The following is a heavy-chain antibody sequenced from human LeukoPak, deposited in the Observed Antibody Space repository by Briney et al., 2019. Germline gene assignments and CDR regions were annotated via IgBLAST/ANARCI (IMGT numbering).Heavy chain of an antibody. D-gene: IGHD6-19*01. J-gene: IGHJ6*04. CDR3: ARDQGRSGWYLDYYYGMDV. CDR2: IYSGGST. V-gene: IGHV3-53*01. Sequence: GGSLRLSCAASGFTVSSNYTSWVRQAPGKGLEWVSVIYSGGSTYYAVSVKGRFTISRDNSKNTLYLQMNSLRAEDTAVYYCARDQGRSGWYLDYYYGMDVWGKGTTVTASS. CDR1: GFTVSSNY.